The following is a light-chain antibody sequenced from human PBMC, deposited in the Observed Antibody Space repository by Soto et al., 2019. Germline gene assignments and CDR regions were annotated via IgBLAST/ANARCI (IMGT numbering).Light chain of an antibody. V-gene: IGLV2-23*01. CDR1: MRDVGAYNL. CDR3: CSYAGSSPLYV. J-gene: IGLJ1*01. CDR2: EGS. Sequence: QSALTQPASVSGSAGQSITISCSGTMRDVGAYNLVSWYQQHPGTAPKLMIYEGSKRPSGVSNRFSGSKSGNTASLTISGLQAEDEADYYCCSYAGSSPLYVFGTGTKVTVL.